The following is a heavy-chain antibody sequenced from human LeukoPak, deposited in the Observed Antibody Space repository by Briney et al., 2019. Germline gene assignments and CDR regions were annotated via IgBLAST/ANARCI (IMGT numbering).Heavy chain of an antibody. Sequence: SETLSLTCAVSGASISSSNWRSWVRQPPGKGLECIGEIYHSGSTNYNPSLKSRVTISVDKSKNQFSLKLSSVTAADTAVYYCARNMRNYYGSGSLDYWGQGTLVTVSS. V-gene: IGHV4-4*02. CDR1: GASISSSNW. J-gene: IGHJ4*02. CDR2: IYHSGST. D-gene: IGHD3-10*01. CDR3: ARNMRNYYGSGSLDY.